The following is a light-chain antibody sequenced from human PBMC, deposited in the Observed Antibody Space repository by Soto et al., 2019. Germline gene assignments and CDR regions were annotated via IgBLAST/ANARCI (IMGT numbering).Light chain of an antibody. V-gene: IGKV1-39*01. J-gene: IGKJ2*01. CDR3: QQSHGIPYT. CDR2: AAS. CDR1: QTISSY. Sequence: DIQMTQSPSSLSASVGDRVTITCRASQTISSYLNWYQQRPGKAPKLLIYAASSLQSGVPSRFSGSGSGTDFTLTISNLQPADFATYYCQQSHGIPYTFGQGTKLEIK.